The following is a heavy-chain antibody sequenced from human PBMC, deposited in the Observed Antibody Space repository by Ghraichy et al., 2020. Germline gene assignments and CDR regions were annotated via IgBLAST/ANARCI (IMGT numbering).Heavy chain of an antibody. CDR3: ARVCLGSYALPCGAFDI. V-gene: IGHV3-7*01. Sequence: GGSLRLSCAASGFTFSSYWMSWVRQAPGKGLEWVANIKQDGSEKYYVDSVKGRFTISRDNAKNSLYLQMNSLRAEDTAVYYCARVCLGSYALPCGAFDIWGQGTMVTVSS. CDR2: IKQDGSEK. J-gene: IGHJ3*02. D-gene: IGHD1-26*01. CDR1: GFTFSSYW.